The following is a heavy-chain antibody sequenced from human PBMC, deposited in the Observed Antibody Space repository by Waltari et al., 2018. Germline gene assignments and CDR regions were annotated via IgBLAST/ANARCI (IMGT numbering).Heavy chain of an antibody. CDR2: FYSGGST. CDR1: GFTVSSNY. V-gene: IGHV3-53*01. J-gene: IGHJ4*02. Sequence: EVQLVESGGGLIQPGGSLRPSCAASGFTVSSNYMSWVRQAPGKGLELVSVFYSGGSTYYADSVKGRFTISRDNSKNTLYLQMNSLRTEDTAVYYCARGDGVRGVIFDYWGQGTLVTVSS. CDR3: ARGDGVRGVIFDY. D-gene: IGHD3-10*01.